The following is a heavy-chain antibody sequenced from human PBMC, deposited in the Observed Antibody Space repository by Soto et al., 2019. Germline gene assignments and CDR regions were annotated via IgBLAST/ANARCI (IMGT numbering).Heavy chain of an antibody. CDR3: ARQKNYDYYYGMDV. Sequence: SETLSLTCTVSGGSISSSSYYWGWIRQPPGKGLEWIGSIYYSGSTYYNPSLKSRVTISVDTSKNQFSLKLSSVTAADTAVYYCARQKNYDYYYGMDVWGQGTTVTSP. V-gene: IGHV4-39*01. CDR2: IYYSGST. CDR1: GGSISSSSYY. J-gene: IGHJ6*02.